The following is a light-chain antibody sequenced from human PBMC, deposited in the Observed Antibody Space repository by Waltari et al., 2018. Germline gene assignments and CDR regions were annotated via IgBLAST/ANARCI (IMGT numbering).Light chain of an antibody. CDR1: SGDLGSSKY. CDR3: SSYTSNRPLGYV. Sequence: QSALTQPASVSGSPGQSITISCTGTSGDLGSSKYVSWYQQHPGKAPKLMIYDVSDRPSGVSNRFSGSKSGNTASLTISGLQAEDEADYYCSSYTSNRPLGYVFGTGTKVTV. V-gene: IGLV2-14*03. CDR2: DVS. J-gene: IGLJ1*01.